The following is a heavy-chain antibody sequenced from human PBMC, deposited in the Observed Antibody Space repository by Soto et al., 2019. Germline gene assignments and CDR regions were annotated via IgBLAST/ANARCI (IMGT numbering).Heavy chain of an antibody. CDR3: ARGSLDSSSSFYYYYGMDV. J-gene: IGHJ6*02. V-gene: IGHV1-69*13. D-gene: IGHD6-6*01. CDR2: IIPIFGTA. CDR1: GGTFSSYA. Sequence: SVKVSCKASGGTFSSYAISWVRQAPGQGLEWMGGIIPIFGTANYAQKFQGRVTITADESTSTAYMELSSLRSEDTAVYYCARGSLDSSSSFYYYYGMDVWGQGTTVTVSS.